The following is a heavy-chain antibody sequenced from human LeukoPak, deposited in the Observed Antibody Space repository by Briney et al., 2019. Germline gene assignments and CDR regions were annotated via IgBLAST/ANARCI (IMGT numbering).Heavy chain of an antibody. J-gene: IGHJ4*02. CDR1: GYTFTSYG. CDR2: ISAYNGNT. D-gene: IGHD3-3*01. V-gene: IGHV1-18*01. Sequence: ASVKVSCKASGYTFTSYGISWVRQAPGQGLEWMGWISAYNGNTNYAQKLQGRVTMTTDTSTSTAYMELRSLRSDDTAVYYCAREGYDFWSGYYSVGYYFDYWGQGTLVTVSS. CDR3: AREGYDFWSGYYSVGYYFDY.